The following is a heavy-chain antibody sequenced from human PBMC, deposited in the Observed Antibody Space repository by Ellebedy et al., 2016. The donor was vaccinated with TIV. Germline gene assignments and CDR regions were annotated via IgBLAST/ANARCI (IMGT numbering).Heavy chain of an antibody. CDR1: GFTFSTYS. CDR2: ISSGSRNI. V-gene: IGHV3-48*04. CDR3: ARLSYSSSWYVDY. J-gene: IGHJ4*02. D-gene: IGHD6-13*01. Sequence: GESLKISXAASGFTFSTYSMNWVRQAPGKGLEWVSYISSGSRNIYYADSVKGRFTISRDNAKNSLYLQMNSLRAEDTAVYYCARLSYSSSWYVDYWGQGTLVTVSS.